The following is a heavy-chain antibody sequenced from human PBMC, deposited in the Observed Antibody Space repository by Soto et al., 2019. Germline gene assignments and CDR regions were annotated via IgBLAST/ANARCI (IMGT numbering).Heavy chain of an antibody. CDR2: INAGNGNT. V-gene: IGHV1-3*01. D-gene: IGHD2-15*01. Sequence: VSVEVSCKDSGYTFTSYAMHWVRQAHGQRLEWMGWINAGNGNTKYSQKFQGRVTITRDTSASTAYMELSSLRSEDTAVYYCARDLGGWPDYWGQGTLVTVSS. CDR1: GYTFTSYA. J-gene: IGHJ4*02. CDR3: ARDLGGWPDY.